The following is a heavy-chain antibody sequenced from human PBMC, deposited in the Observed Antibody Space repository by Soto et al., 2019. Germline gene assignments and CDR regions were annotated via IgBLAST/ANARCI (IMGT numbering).Heavy chain of an antibody. CDR2: ISYDGSNK. J-gene: IGHJ4*02. V-gene: IGHV3-30*18. CDR3: AKDLGYSNAMSYFDY. CDR1: GFTFSSYG. Sequence: QVQLVESGGGVVQPGRSLRLSCAASGFTFSSYGMHWVRQAPGKGLEWVAVISYDGSNKYYADSVKGRFTISRDNSKNPLHLQMNSLRAEDTAVYYCAKDLGYSNAMSYFDYWGQGTMVTVSS. D-gene: IGHD4-4*01.